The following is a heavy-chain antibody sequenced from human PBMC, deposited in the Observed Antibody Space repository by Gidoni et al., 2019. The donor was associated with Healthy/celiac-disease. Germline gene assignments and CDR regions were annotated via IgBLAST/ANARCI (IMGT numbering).Heavy chain of an antibody. CDR3: ARNTVDLYGMDV. V-gene: IGHV3-33*01. J-gene: IGHJ6*02. Sequence: QVQLVESGGGVVQPGRSLRLSCAASGCTFSSYGMHWVRQAPGKGLEWVAVIWYDGSNKYYADSVKGRFTISRDNSKNTLYLQMNSLRAEDTAVYYCARNTVDLYGMDVWGQGTTVTVSS. CDR2: IWYDGSNK. CDR1: GCTFSSYG.